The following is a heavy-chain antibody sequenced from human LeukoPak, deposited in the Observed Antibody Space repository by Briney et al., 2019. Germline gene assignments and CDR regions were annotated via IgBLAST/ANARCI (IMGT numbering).Heavy chain of an antibody. D-gene: IGHD3-22*01. CDR1: GFTFSSYA. CDR3: AKYDSSGYYWYFDL. Sequence: GGSLRLSCAASGFTFSSYAMSWVRQAPGKGLEWVSTISGSGGSTYYADSVKGRFTISRDNSRNTLYLRMNSLRAEDTAVYYCAKYDSSGYYWYFDLWGRGTLVTVSS. CDR2: ISGSGGST. V-gene: IGHV3-23*01. J-gene: IGHJ2*01.